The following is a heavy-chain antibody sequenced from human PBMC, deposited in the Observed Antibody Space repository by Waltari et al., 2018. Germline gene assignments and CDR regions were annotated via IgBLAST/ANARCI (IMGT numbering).Heavy chain of an antibody. D-gene: IGHD5-12*01. Sequence: QLQLQESGPGLVKPSETLSLTCTVPGGSISSSSYYWGWIRQPPGKGLEWIGSIYYSGSTYYNPSLKSRVTISVDTSKNQFSLKLSSVTAADTAVYYCARASRDGYRHPWGYWGQGTLVTVSS. J-gene: IGHJ4*02. CDR3: ARASRDGYRHPWGY. CDR2: IYYSGST. V-gene: IGHV4-39*07. CDR1: GGSISSSSYY.